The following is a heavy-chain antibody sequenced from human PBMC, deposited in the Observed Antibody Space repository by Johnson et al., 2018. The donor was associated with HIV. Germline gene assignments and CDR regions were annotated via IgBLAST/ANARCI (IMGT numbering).Heavy chain of an antibody. J-gene: IGHJ3*02. D-gene: IGHD1-26*01. Sequence: QEKLVESGGGVVQPGRSLRLSCAASGFTFSSYAMHWVRQAPGKGLEWVAFIRYDGSNKYYADSVKGRFTISRDNSKNTLYLQMNSLRAEDTAVYYCARAKGGSYSDEQGAFDIWGQGTMVTVSS. CDR2: IRYDGSNK. V-gene: IGHV3-30*02. CDR3: ARAKGGSYSDEQGAFDI. CDR1: GFTFSSYA.